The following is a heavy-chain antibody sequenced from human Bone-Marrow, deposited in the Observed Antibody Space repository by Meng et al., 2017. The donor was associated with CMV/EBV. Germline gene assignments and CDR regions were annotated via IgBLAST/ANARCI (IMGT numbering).Heavy chain of an antibody. V-gene: IGHV2-5*01. Sequence: SGPTLVKPTQTLTLTCTFSGFSLRTSGAGVGWMRQPPGKALEWLALIYWNDDKRYSPSLKSRLTITKDTSKNQVVLTMTNMDPVDTATYYCAKALLASTSFNYWGQGTLVTVSS. J-gene: IGHJ4*02. D-gene: IGHD2-2*01. CDR3: AKALLASTSFNY. CDR1: GFSLRTSGAG. CDR2: IYWNDDK.